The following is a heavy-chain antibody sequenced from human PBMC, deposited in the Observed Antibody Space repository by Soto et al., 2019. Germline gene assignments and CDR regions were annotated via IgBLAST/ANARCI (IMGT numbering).Heavy chain of an antibody. CDR3: ARGDYYYDTSGYYYGMDV. J-gene: IGHJ6*02. Sequence: SQTLSLTCAISGDSVSSNSAAWNWIRQSPSRGLEWLGKTYYRSKWYNDYAVSVKSRITINPEPSKNQFSLQLNSVTPEDTAVYYFARGDYYYDTSGYYYGMDVWGQGTTVTVSS. D-gene: IGHD3-22*01. CDR1: GDSVSSNSAA. CDR2: TYYRSKWYN. V-gene: IGHV6-1*01.